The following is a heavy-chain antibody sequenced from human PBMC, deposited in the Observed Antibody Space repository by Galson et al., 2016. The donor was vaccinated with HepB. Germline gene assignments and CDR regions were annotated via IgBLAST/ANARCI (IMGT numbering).Heavy chain of an antibody. CDR3: ARDRVRFDDGDYGVNGMDV. D-gene: IGHD4-17*01. J-gene: IGHJ6*02. V-gene: IGHV3-48*02. CDR2: ISSSSSAI. Sequence: SLRLSCAASGFTFSSYSMNWVRQAPGKGLEWFSYISSSSSAIKYADSVKGRFTIARDNAKNSWYLQMSSLRDEDTAVYYCARDRVRFDDGDYGVNGMDVWGQGTTVTVSS. CDR1: GFTFSSYS.